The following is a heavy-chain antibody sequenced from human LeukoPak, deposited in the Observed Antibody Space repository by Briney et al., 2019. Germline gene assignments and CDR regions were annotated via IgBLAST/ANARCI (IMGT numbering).Heavy chain of an antibody. V-gene: IGHV4-39*07. CDR1: GGSIASSTSY. CDR2: IYYGGSTY. J-gene: IGHJ4*02. CDR3: ARGGDSSGYSAYYFDY. Sequence: SETLSLTCTVSGGSIASSTSYWGWFRQPPEKGLEWIGSIYYGGSTYYYNPSLKSRVTISVDTSKNQFSLKLSSVTAADTAVYYCARGGDSSGYSAYYFDYWGQGTLVTVSS. D-gene: IGHD3-22*01.